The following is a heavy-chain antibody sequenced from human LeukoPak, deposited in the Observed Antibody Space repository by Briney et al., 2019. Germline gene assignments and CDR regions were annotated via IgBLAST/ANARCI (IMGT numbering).Heavy chain of an antibody. Sequence: PGGSLRLSCAASGFTFSNAWMSWVRQAPGKGLEWVGRIKSKTDGGTTDYAAPVKGRFTISRDDSKNTLYLQMNSLRAEDTAVYYCAKDSRSSSWYEWWGPNGLTPPRFDPWGQGTLVTVSS. D-gene: IGHD6-13*01. CDR3: AKDSRSSSWYEWWGPNGLTPPRFDP. J-gene: IGHJ5*02. V-gene: IGHV3-15*01. CDR1: GFTFSNAW. CDR2: IKSKTDGGTT.